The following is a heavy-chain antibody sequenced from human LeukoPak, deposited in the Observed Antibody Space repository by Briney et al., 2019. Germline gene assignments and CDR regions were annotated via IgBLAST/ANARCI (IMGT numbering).Heavy chain of an antibody. CDR1: GFTFSSYG. V-gene: IGHV3-30*02. CDR2: IRYEGSNK. Sequence: GGSLRLSCAASGFTFSSYGMHWVSQAQGKGLEWVAFIRYEGSNKYYADSVKGRFTISRDNSKNTLYLQMNSLRAEDTAVYYCAKPHTAMVYWGQGALVTVSS. D-gene: IGHD5-18*01. J-gene: IGHJ4*02. CDR3: AKPHTAMVY.